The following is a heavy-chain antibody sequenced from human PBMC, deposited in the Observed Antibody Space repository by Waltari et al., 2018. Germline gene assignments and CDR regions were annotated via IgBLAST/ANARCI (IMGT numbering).Heavy chain of an antibody. D-gene: IGHD3-10*01. V-gene: IGHV1-2*06. CDR3: VRGSGGYSWFDP. CDR1: GYIFTDYY. J-gene: IGHJ5*02. Sequence: QVQLVQSGAEVKKPGASVKVSYKASGYIFTDYYIHWVRQAPGRGLEWVGRFNPDSGGTNYAQKFQGRVTMTTDTSITTAYMELSRLTSDDTALYYCVRGSGGYSWFDPWGQGTLLTVSS. CDR2: FNPDSGGT.